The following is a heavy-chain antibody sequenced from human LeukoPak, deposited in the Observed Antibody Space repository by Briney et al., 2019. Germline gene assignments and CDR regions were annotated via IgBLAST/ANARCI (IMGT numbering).Heavy chain of an antibody. CDR1: GGSINSTNNY. CDR2: IFYSGST. Sequence: PSETLSLTCTVSGGSINSTNNYWGWVRQPPGKGLEWIGTIFYSGSTYYNPSLKSRVTISGDTSKNQFSLKLSSVTAADMAVYYCARHIGFDAFDIGGQGTMVTVSS. D-gene: IGHD3-10*01. CDR3: ARHIGFDAFDI. J-gene: IGHJ3*02. V-gene: IGHV4-39*01.